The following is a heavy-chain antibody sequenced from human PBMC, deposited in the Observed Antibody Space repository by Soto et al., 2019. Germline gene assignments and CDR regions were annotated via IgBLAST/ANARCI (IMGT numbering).Heavy chain of an antibody. CDR1: GFTFSSYW. J-gene: IGHJ3*01. CDR2: IHSDGSST. Sequence: PGGSLRLSCAASGFTFSSYWMTWVRQAPGKGLVWVSRIHSDGSSTTYADSVNGRFTISRDNAKNTLYLQMASLRVEDTAVYYCARGDVGAFDLWGQGTMVTVSS. CDR3: ARGDVGAFDL. D-gene: IGHD1-26*01. V-gene: IGHV3-74*03.